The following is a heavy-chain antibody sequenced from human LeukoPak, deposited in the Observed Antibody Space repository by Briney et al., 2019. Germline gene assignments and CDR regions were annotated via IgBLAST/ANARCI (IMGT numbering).Heavy chain of an antibody. J-gene: IGHJ5*02. D-gene: IGHD6-13*01. CDR1: GGSISSYY. V-gene: IGHV4-4*09. CDR3: ARVIAAAGTNWFDP. CDR2: IYTSGST. Sequence: SETLSLTCTVSGGSISSYYWSWIRQPPGKGLEWIGYIYTSGSTNYNPSLKSRVTISVDTSKNQFSLKLSSVIAADTAVYYCARVIAAAGTNWFDPWGQGTLVTVSS.